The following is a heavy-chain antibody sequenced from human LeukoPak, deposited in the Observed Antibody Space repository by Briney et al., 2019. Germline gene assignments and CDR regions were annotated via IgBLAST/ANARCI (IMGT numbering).Heavy chain of an antibody. Sequence: PGGSLRLSCAASGFTVNINYMSWVRQAPGKGLEWVSYISSSSSTIYYADSVKGRFTISRDNAKNSLYLQMNSLRAEDTAVYYCARDLGFGELPRDYWGQGTLVTVSS. CDR2: ISSSSSTI. CDR1: GFTVNINY. J-gene: IGHJ4*02. CDR3: ARDLGFGELPRDY. D-gene: IGHD3-10*01. V-gene: IGHV3-48*01.